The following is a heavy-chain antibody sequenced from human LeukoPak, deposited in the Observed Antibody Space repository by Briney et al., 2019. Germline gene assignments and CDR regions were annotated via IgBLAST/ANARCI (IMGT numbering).Heavy chain of an antibody. D-gene: IGHD3/OR15-3a*01. CDR2: ISGSGGST. V-gene: IGHV3-23*01. CDR1: GFTFSSYG. J-gene: IGHJ4*02. CDR3: AILIYPPPFDY. Sequence: PGGSLRLSCAASGFTFSSYGMSWVRQAPGKGLEWVSAISGSGGSTYYADSVKGRFTISRDNSKNTLYLQMNSLRAEDTAVCYCAILIYPPPFDYWGQGTLVTVSS.